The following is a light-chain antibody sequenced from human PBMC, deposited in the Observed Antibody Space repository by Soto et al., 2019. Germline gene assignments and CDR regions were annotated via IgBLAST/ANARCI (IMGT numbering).Light chain of an antibody. Sequence: DVQLTQSPSPLSASVGDRVSISCRASRAITNHLNWYQQKPGKAPILLVYAASTLETGVPSRFSGSGSGTDFTLTIDSLQPGDVATYFCQQNYITPLTFGGGTKVDSK. J-gene: IGKJ4*01. CDR1: RAITNH. V-gene: IGKV1-39*01. CDR3: QQNYITPLT. CDR2: AAS.